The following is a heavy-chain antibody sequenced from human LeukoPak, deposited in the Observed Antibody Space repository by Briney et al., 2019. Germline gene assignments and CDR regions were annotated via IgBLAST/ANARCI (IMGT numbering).Heavy chain of an antibody. V-gene: IGHV4-34*01. CDR1: GGSFSGYY. CDR3: AGNDYKSPGYYGMDV. J-gene: IGHJ6*04. Sequence: PSETLSLTCAVYGGSFSGYYWSWIRQPPGKGLEWIGEINHSGSTNYNPSLKSRVTISVDTSKNQFSLKLSSVTAADTAVYYCAGNDYKSPGYYGMDVWGKGTTVTVSS. D-gene: IGHD1-1*01. CDR2: INHSGST.